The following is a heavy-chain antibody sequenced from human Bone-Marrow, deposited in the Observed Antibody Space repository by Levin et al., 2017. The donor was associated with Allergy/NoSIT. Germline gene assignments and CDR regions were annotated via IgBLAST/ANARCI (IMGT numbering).Heavy chain of an antibody. CDR2: IGPADSYA. Sequence: KCGESLKISCKGSGYNFPNYWINWVRQMPGKGLQWMGRIGPADSYADYNPSFRGHVTMSADKSISTAYLQWSGLRASDTAVYFCARDLDDAFDIWGQGTLVTVSS. V-gene: IGHV5-10-1*01. J-gene: IGHJ3*02. D-gene: IGHD3/OR15-3a*01. CDR1: GYNFPNYW. CDR3: ARDLDDAFDI.